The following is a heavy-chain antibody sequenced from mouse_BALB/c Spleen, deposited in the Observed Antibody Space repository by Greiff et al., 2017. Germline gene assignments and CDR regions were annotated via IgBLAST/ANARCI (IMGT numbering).Heavy chain of an antibody. CDR3: GRSGGDGSSYGGFAY. CDR1: GYTFTDYN. Sequence: VQLQQPGPELVKPGASVKIPCKASGYTFTDYNMHWVKQSHGKSLEWIGDINPNNGGTIYNQKFKGKATLTVDKSSSTAYMELRSLTSEDTAVYYCGRSGGDGSSYGGFAYWGEGTLDTVSA. D-gene: IGHD1-1*01. CDR2: INPNNGGT. J-gene: IGHJ3*01. V-gene: IGHV1-18*01.